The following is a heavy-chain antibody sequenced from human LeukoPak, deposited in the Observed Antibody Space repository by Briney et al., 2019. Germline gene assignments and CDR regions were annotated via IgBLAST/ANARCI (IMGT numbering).Heavy chain of an antibody. CDR3: ARTPNVLRFLEWSRYYGMDV. V-gene: IGHV1-2*06. CDR1: GYTFTVYY. J-gene: IGHJ6*02. CDR2: INPNSGGT. Sequence: ASVNVSCKASGYTFTVYYMHWVRQAPGQGLEWMGRINPNSGGTNYAQKFQGRVTMTRDTSISTAYMELSRLRSDDTAVYYCARTPNVLRFLEWSRYYGMDVWGQGTTVTVSS. D-gene: IGHD3-3*01.